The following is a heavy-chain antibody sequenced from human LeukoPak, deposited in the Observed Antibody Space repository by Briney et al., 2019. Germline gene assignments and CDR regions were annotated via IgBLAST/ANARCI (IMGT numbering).Heavy chain of an antibody. V-gene: IGHV3-66*01. CDR2: IYAGGST. D-gene: IGHD3-9*01. J-gene: IGHJ4*01. CDR3: ATDIRSSPLGF. CDR1: GFRVTNDY. Sequence: GGLRLSCAVSGFRVTNDYMNWVRQAPGKGLEWVSIIYAGGSTYYADSVKGRFTISRDSSNNTLFLQMSNLRADDSGLYYCATDIRSSPLGFWGHGTLVTVSS.